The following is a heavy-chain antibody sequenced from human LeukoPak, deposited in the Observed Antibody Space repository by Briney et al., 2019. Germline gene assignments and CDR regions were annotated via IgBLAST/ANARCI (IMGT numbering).Heavy chain of an antibody. Sequence: GGSLRLSCSASGFTFTNYVVHWVRQAPGKGLEYVSAISTNGGSRYYADSVKGRLTISRDNSKNTLYLQMSSLRAEDTAVYYCAKDGSYGDYGNYFDSWGQGTLVTVSS. CDR3: AKDGSYGDYGNYFDS. V-gene: IGHV3-64D*09. CDR2: ISTNGGSR. D-gene: IGHD4-17*01. J-gene: IGHJ4*02. CDR1: GFTFTNYV.